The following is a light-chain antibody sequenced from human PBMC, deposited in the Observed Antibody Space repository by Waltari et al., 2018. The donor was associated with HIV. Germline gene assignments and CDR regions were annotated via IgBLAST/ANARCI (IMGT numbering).Light chain of an antibody. J-gene: IGLJ2*01. V-gene: IGLV1-44*01. Sequence: QSVLTQPPSASGTPGQRVTISCSGSSPNIGSNPVNWYQQLPGTAPKLLIYSNNQRPSGVPDRFSGSKSGTSASLAISGLQSEDEADYYCAAWDDSLNGLIFGGGTKLTVL. CDR1: SPNIGSNP. CDR3: AAWDDSLNGLI. CDR2: SNN.